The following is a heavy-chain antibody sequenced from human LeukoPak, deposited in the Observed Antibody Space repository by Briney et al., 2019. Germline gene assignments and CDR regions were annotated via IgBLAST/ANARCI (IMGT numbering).Heavy chain of an antibody. CDR2: ISAYNGNT. Sequence: ASVKVSCKASGYTFTSYGISWVRQAPGQGLEWMGWISAYNGNTNYAQKLQGRVTMTTDTSTSTAYMELRSLRSDDTAVYYCARVARDYDSSGYAFDIWGQGTVVTVSS. J-gene: IGHJ3*02. CDR3: ARVARDYDSSGYAFDI. D-gene: IGHD3-22*01. CDR1: GYTFTSYG. V-gene: IGHV1-18*01.